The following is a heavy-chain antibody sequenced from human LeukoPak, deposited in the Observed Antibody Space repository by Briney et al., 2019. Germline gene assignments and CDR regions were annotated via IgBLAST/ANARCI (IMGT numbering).Heavy chain of an antibody. J-gene: IGHJ5*02. D-gene: IGHD2-2*01. CDR1: GYTFTSYG. CDR3: ARGDVVVSAAVRFDP. CDR2: ISAHNGKT. Sequence: GTLVKVSSKASGYTFTSYGITWVRQAPGQGLEWMGWISAHNGKTNYAQKFQGRVTMTTDIPTSTAYMELRSLRSDDTAVYYCARGDVVVSAAVRFDPWGQGTLVTLS. V-gene: IGHV1-18*01.